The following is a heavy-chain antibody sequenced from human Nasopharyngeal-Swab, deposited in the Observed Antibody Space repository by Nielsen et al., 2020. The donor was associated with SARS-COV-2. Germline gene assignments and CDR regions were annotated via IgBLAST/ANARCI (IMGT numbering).Heavy chain of an antibody. D-gene: IGHD6-19*01. Sequence: ASVKVSCKASGYTFTSYGISWVRQAPGQGLEWMGWISAYSGNTNYAQKLKGRVTMTTDTSTSTAYMELRSLRSDDTAVYYCARDIVKAVAGDAFDIWGQGTMVTVSS. V-gene: IGHV1-18*01. CDR3: ARDIVKAVAGDAFDI. J-gene: IGHJ3*02. CDR1: GYTFTSYG. CDR2: ISAYSGNT.